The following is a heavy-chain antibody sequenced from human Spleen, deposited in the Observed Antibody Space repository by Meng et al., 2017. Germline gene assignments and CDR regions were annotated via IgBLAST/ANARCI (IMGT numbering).Heavy chain of an antibody. Sequence: ASVKVSCKPSGYSFTAYYIHWVRQAPGQGLEWLGHINPNSGDTLYAQKFQGRVSMTGDTSISTAYMELSGLRSDDTAMYYCARDLRRFGEFDYWGHGTLVTVSS. CDR3: ARDLRRFGEFDY. J-gene: IGHJ4*01. V-gene: IGHV1-2*06. CDR1: GYSFTAYY. CDR2: INPNSGDT. D-gene: IGHD3-10*01.